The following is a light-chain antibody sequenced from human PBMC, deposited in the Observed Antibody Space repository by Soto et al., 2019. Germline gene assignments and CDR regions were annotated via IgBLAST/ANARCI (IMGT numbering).Light chain of an antibody. CDR3: QQYGSSGT. V-gene: IGKV3-20*01. CDR1: QGISSY. CDR2: GAS. Sequence: LTQSPSSLSASVGDRVTITFRASQGISSYLAWYQQKPGQAPRLLIYGASNRATGIPDRFSGSGSGTDFTLTISRLEPEDFAVYYCQQYGSSGTFGQGTKVDIK. J-gene: IGKJ1*01.